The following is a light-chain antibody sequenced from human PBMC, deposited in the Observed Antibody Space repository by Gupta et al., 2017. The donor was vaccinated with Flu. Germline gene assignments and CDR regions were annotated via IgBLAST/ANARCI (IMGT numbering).Light chain of an antibody. Sequence: QSALTQPASVSGSPGQSITISCSGTSSDVGRSDSVSWYQQDPDKAPKLIIYDVSSRPSGVSSRFSGSKSGNTASLTISGLQAEDETDYYCSSYTSTSTFYVFGTGTKVTVL. V-gene: IGLV2-14*01. J-gene: IGLJ1*01. CDR2: DVS. CDR3: SSYTSTSTFYV. CDR1: SSDVGRSDS.